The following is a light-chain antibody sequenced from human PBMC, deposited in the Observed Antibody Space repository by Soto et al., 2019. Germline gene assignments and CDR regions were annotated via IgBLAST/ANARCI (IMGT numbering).Light chain of an antibody. V-gene: IGKV1-39*01. CDR2: AGS. J-gene: IGKJ1*01. CDR3: QQSFKTPWT. Sequence: DIQMTQSPSSLSASVGDRVTITCRASQSISRYVNWYRQKAGKAPELLIYAGSIVHSGVPSRFSGTVSGADFSLVISHLQPEDFATYHCQQSFKTPWTFGQGTRVEIK. CDR1: QSISRY.